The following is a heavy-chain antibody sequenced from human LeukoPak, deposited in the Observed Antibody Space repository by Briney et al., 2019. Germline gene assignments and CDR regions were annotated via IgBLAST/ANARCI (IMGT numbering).Heavy chain of an antibody. J-gene: IGHJ4*02. Sequence: GGSLRLSCAASGFTFSDYYMSWIRQAPGKGLEWVSYISSSGSTIYYADSVKGRFTISRDNAKNSLYLQMNSLRAEDTAVYYCASTYSSGWSFNFDYWGQGTLVTVSS. V-gene: IGHV3-11*04. D-gene: IGHD6-19*01. CDR3: ASTYSSGWSFNFDY. CDR2: ISSSGSTI. CDR1: GFTFSDYY.